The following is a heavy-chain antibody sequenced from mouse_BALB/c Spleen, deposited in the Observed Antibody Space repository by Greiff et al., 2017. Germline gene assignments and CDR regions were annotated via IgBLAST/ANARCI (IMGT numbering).Heavy chain of an antibody. Sequence: EVQVVESGGGLVQPGGSRKLSCAASGFTFSSFGMHWVRQAPEKGLEWVAYISSGSSTIYYADTVKGRFTISRDNPKNTLFLQMTSLRSEDTAMYYCARSGYNYYFDYWGQGTTLTVSS. CDR1: GFTFSSFG. V-gene: IGHV5-17*02. CDR2: ISSGSSTI. J-gene: IGHJ2*01. CDR3: ARSGYNYYFDY. D-gene: IGHD2-2*01.